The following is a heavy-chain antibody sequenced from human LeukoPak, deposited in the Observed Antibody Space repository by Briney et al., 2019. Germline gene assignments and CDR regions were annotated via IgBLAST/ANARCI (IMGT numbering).Heavy chain of an antibody. Sequence: ASVKVSCKVSGYTLTELSLHWVRQAPGKGLEWMGGFDPEDGETIYAQKFQGRVTMTEDTSTDTAYMELSSLRSEDTAVYYCATVRIAAAGNPFDDWGQGTLVTVSS. D-gene: IGHD6-13*01. V-gene: IGHV1-24*01. CDR2: FDPEDGET. J-gene: IGHJ4*02. CDR1: GYTLTELS. CDR3: ATVRIAAAGNPFDD.